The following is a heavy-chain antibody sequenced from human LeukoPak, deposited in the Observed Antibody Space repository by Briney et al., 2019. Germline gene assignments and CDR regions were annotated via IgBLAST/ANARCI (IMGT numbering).Heavy chain of an antibody. CDR2: IGGSGGNT. CDR1: GFTFSNSD. V-gene: IGHV3-23*01. CDR3: AKAHCGTASCSRADY. Sequence: GGSLRLSCAASGFTFSNSDMSWVRQAPGKGLGWVSAIGGSGGNTFYADSVKGRFAISRDHSRNTLYLQMNSLRAEDTAVYYCAKAHCGTASCSRADYWGQGTLVTVSS. D-gene: IGHD2-2*01. J-gene: IGHJ4*02.